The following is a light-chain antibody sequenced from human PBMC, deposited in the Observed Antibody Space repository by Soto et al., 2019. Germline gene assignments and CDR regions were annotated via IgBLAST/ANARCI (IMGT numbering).Light chain of an antibody. CDR3: QQRSNWPPAIT. Sequence: ESVLTQSPGTLSLSRGERAALSCRASQSVSSSYLAWYQEKPGQAPRLLIYGASSRATGIPDRFSGSGSGTDFTLTISRLEPEDFAVYYCQQRSNWPPAITFGQGTRLEIK. J-gene: IGKJ5*01. CDR2: GAS. CDR1: QSVSSSY. V-gene: IGKV3D-20*02.